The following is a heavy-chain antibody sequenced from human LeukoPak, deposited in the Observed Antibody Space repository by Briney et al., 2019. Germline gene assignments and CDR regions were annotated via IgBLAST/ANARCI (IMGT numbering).Heavy chain of an antibody. J-gene: IGHJ6*02. V-gene: IGHV1-69*04. CDR1: GYTFTSYV. Sequence: ASVKVSCKASGYTFTSYVMNWVRQAPGQGLEWMGRIIPILGIANYAQKFQGRVTITADKSTSTAYMELSSLRSEDTAVYYCARDHGSSWSRVYGMDVWGQGTTVTVSS. CDR2: IIPILGIA. D-gene: IGHD6-13*01. CDR3: ARDHGSSWSRVYGMDV.